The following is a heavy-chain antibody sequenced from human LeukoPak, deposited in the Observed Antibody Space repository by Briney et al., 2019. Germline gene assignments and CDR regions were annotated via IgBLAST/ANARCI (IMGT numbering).Heavy chain of an antibody. Sequence: PGGSLRLSCAASGFTFSSYEMNWVRQAPGKGLEWVSYISSSGSTIYYADSVKGRFTISRDNAKNSLYLKMNSLRAEDTAVYYCARDGYYGSEVYGMDVWGQGTTVTVSS. J-gene: IGHJ6*02. D-gene: IGHD3-10*01. CDR3: ARDGYYGSEVYGMDV. CDR2: ISSSGSTI. V-gene: IGHV3-48*03. CDR1: GFTFSSYE.